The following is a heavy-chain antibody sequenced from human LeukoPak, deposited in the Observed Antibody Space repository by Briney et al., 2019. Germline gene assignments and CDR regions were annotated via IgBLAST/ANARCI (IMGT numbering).Heavy chain of an antibody. V-gene: IGHV4-59*08. CDR1: GGSISSYY. Sequence: SETLSLTCTVSGGSISSYYWSWIRQPPGKGLEWIGYIYYSGSTNYNPSLKSRVTISVDTSKNQFSLKLSSVTAADTAVYYCARKVDSSSWYGEFDYWGQGTLVTVSS. J-gene: IGHJ4*02. D-gene: IGHD6-13*01. CDR2: IYYSGST. CDR3: ARKVDSSSWYGEFDY.